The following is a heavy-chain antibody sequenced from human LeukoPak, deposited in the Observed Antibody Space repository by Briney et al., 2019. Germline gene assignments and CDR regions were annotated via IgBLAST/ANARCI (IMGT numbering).Heavy chain of an antibody. CDR3: ARDPDSSGYHDY. V-gene: IGHV4-30-4*01. CDR2: IYYSGST. CDR1: GGSISSGDYY. D-gene: IGHD3-22*01. J-gene: IGHJ4*02. Sequence: PSETLPLTCTVSGGSISSGDYYWSWIRQPPGKGLEWIGYIYYSGSTHYNPSLKSRVTISVDTSKKQFSLKLSSVTAADTAVYYCARDPDSSGYHDYWGQGTLVTVSS.